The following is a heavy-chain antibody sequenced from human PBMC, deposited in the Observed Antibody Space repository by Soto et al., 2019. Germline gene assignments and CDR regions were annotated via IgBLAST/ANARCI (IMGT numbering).Heavy chain of an antibody. D-gene: IGHD3-16*01. Sequence: SQTLSLACGVSGDSLSTTGYDWAWVRQPPGKGLVWIGTLSYRGSPSYNSHLKNRATISVNTSKKQLSLRLRSVTAADTALYFCARLFWGMTGTPGRGVAWYDYWGQGTLVTVSS. V-gene: IGHV4-39*01. CDR3: ARLFWGMTGTPGRGVAWYDY. J-gene: IGHJ4*02. CDR2: LSYRGSP. CDR1: GDSLSTTGYD.